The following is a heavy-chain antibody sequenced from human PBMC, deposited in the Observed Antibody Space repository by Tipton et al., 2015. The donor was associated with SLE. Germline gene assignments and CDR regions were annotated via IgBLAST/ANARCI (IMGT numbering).Heavy chain of an antibody. J-gene: IGHJ5*02. CDR1: GGSFSGYY. CDR2: INHSGST. V-gene: IGHV4-34*01. D-gene: IGHD6-13*01. CDR3: AKDRGTAAALS. Sequence: TLSLTCAVYGGSFSGYYWSWIRQPPGKGLEWIGEINHSGSTNYNPSLKSRVTISVDTSKNQFSLKLSSVTAADTAVYYCAKDRGTAAALSWGQGTLVTVSS.